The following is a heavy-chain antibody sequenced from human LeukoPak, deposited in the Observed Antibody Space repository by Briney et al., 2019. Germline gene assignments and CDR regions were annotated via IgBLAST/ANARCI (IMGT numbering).Heavy chain of an antibody. J-gene: IGHJ6*03. CDR2: ISSSGSTI. CDR1: GFTFSRYW. Sequence: QPGGSLRLSCAASGFTFSRYWMSWVRQAPGKGLEWVSYISSSGSTIYYAGSVKGRFTISRDNAKNSLYLRMNSLRAEDTAVYYCARVELAPYYYYMDVWSKGTTVTVSS. V-gene: IGHV3-48*04. D-gene: IGHD1-7*01. CDR3: ARVELAPYYYYMDV.